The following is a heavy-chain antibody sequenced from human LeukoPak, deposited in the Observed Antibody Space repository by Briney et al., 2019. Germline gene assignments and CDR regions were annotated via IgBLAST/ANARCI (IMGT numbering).Heavy chain of an antibody. J-gene: IGHJ4*02. CDR3: ARVYQGVSLFDGIDY. D-gene: IGHD3-10*01. V-gene: IGHV4-59*01. Sequence: PSETLSLTCTVSGGSISSYYWSWIRQPPGKGLEWIGYIYYSGSTNYNPSLKSRVTISVDTSKNQFSLRLSSVTAADTAVYYCARVYQGVSLFDGIDYWGQGTLVTVSS. CDR2: IYYSGST. CDR1: GGSISSYY.